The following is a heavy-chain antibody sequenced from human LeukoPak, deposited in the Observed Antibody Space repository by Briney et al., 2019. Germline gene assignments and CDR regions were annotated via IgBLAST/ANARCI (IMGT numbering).Heavy chain of an antibody. CDR3: AKDRSYYDSGGYRNFDY. Sequence: PGGSLRLSCAASGFSFSTYWMHWVRQAPGKGLVWVSRINSDGTNTTYADSVKGRFIISRDNSENTLSLQMYSPRAEDTAVYYCAKDRSYYDSGGYRNFDYWGQGTLVTVSS. J-gene: IGHJ4*02. V-gene: IGHV3-74*01. CDR1: GFSFSTYW. CDR2: INSDGTNT. D-gene: IGHD3-22*01.